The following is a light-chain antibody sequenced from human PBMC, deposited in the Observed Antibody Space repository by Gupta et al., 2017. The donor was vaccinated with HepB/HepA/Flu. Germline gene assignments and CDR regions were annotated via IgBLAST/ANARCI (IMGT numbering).Light chain of an antibody. J-gene: IGLJ2*01. CDR2: GNS. CDR1: SSNIVAGYD. CDR3: QSYDSNLSVV. V-gene: IGLV1-40*01. Sequence: SVLTQPPSVSGAPGPRVTIPCTGSSSNIVAGYDVHWYQQLPRTAPKLLIAGNSNRPSGVPDRFSGSKSDTSASLAITGLQAEDEADYYCQSYDSNLSVVFGGGTKLTVL.